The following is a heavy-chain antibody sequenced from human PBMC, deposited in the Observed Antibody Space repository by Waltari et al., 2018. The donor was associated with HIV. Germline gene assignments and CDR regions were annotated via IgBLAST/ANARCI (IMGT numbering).Heavy chain of an antibody. CDR2: IYYSGST. CDR3: ARAVQGYCSGGSCENYFDY. V-gene: IGHV4-39*01. J-gene: IGHJ4*02. CDR1: GGSISSSSYY. Sequence: QLQLQESGPGLVKPSETLSLTCTVSGGSISSSSYYWGWIRQPPGKGLGWMGSIYYSGSTYYNPSLKSRVTISVDTSKNQFSLKLSSVTAADTAVYYCARAVQGYCSGGSCENYFDYWGQGTLVTVSS. D-gene: IGHD2-15*01.